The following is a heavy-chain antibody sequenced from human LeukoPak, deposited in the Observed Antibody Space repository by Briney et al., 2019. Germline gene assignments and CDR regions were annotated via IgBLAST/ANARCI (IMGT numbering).Heavy chain of an antibody. V-gene: IGHV3-23*01. CDR2: ISGGGGGT. CDR3: AKKRGYSYGYADY. J-gene: IGHJ4*02. D-gene: IGHD5-18*01. Sequence: GGSLRLSCAASGFIFSNYAMSWVRQAPGKGPEWVSGISGGGGGTYYADSVKGRFTISRDNSKNTLYLQMNSLRAEDTAVYYCAKKRGYSYGYADYWGQGTLVTVSS. CDR1: GFIFSNYA.